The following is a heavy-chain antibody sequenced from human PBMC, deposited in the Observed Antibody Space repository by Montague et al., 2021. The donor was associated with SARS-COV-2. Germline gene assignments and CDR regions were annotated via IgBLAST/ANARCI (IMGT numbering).Heavy chain of an antibody. CDR1: GDSVWSSTAA. D-gene: IGHD4-17*01. CDR3: VRDTGSAQAGFDA. J-gene: IGHJ4*02. V-gene: IGHV6-1*01. CDR2: TNYRSKWTS. Sequence: CAISGDSVWSSTAAWSWIRQSPSGGLEWLGRTNYRSKWTSDYATSVEGRISIDPDTSKNQFFLHLRSVTPEDTGVYYCVRDTGSAQAGFDAWGQGTLVTVSS.